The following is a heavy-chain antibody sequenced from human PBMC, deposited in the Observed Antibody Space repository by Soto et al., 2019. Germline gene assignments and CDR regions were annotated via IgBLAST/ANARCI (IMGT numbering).Heavy chain of an antibody. CDR3: ASEIIPLTTDWYFDL. J-gene: IGHJ2*01. CDR2: IFDSGST. V-gene: IGHV4-30-4*01. D-gene: IGHD4-17*01. Sequence: QVQLQESGPGLVKPSQTLSLTCTVSGGSISGGVYYWSWIRQPPGKGLEWIGYIFDSGSTYYNPSLKSRVTISVDTSKNRFSLRLSSVTAADTAVYYCASEIIPLTTDWYFDLWGRGTLVTVSS. CDR1: GGSISGGVYY.